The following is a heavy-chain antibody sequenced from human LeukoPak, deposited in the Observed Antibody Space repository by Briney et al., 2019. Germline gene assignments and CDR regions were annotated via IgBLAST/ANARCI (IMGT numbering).Heavy chain of an antibody. D-gene: IGHD3-10*01. CDR2: IYYSGST. CDR3: ARDIWFGDSYPDAFDI. Sequence: SETLSLTCTVSGGSISSGGYYWSWIRQHPGKGLEWIGYIYYSGSTYYNPSLKSRVTISVDTSKNQFSLKLSSVTAADTAVYYCARDIWFGDSYPDAFDIWGQGTMVTVSS. CDR1: GGSISSGGYY. J-gene: IGHJ3*02. V-gene: IGHV4-31*03.